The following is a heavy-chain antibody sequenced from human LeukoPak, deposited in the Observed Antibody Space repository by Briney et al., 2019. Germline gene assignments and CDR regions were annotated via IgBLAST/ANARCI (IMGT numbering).Heavy chain of an antibody. V-gene: IGHV5-51*01. CDR3: ARGEQQLVHHN. CDR2: INPADSDT. CDR1: GYSFSSYW. J-gene: IGHJ4*02. D-gene: IGHD6-13*01. Sequence: GESLKISCKGSGYSFSSYWIGWVRQMRGKGLEWMGIINPADSDTRYSPYFQDQVTISADKSISTAYLQWSSLKASDTAMYYCARGEQQLVHHNWGQGTLVTVSS.